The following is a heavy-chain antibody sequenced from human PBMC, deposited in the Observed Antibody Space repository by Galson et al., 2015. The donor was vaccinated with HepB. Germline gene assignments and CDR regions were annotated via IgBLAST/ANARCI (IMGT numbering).Heavy chain of an antibody. CDR2: ISYDGSNK. D-gene: IGHD5-12*01. J-gene: IGHJ4*02. Sequence: SLRLSCAASGFTFSNYAMHWVRQAPGKGLEWVAVISYDGSNKYYADSVKDRFTISRDNSKNTLYLQMNSLRAEDTAVYYCASSSSGSRPYDYWGQGTLVTVSS. V-gene: IGHV3-30-3*01. CDR3: ASSSSGSRPYDY. CDR1: GFTFSNYA.